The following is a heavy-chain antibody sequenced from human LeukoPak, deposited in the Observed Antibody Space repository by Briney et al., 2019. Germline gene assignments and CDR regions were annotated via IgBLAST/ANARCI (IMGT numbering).Heavy chain of an antibody. CDR3: ALKGSAIYSSYYYYMDV. V-gene: IGHV1-18*01. CDR2: ISAYNGNT. CDR1: GYTFTSYG. Sequence: ASVKVSCKASGYTFTSYGISWVRQAPGQGLEWMGWISAYNGNTNYAQRLQGRVTMTTDTSTSTAYMELSSLRSEDTAVYYCALKGSAIYSSYYYYMDVWGKGTTVTISS. D-gene: IGHD2-21*02. J-gene: IGHJ6*03.